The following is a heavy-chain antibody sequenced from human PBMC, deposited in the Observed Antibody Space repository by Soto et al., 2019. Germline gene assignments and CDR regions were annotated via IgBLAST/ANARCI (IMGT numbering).Heavy chain of an antibody. J-gene: IGHJ4*02. CDR3: AAYYGSRLAAY. CDR1: AGSINTAASS. V-gene: IGHV4-30-2*01. CDR2: IYHGGTT. Sequence: QLQLQESGSGLVKPSQTLSLTCTVSAGSINTAASSWAWVRQPPGEGLDFIGYIYHGGTTFLNPSLRSRLIISVNRSKNQFSLKLGSVTAADTAVYYCAAYYGSRLAAYWCQGTLVTVYS. D-gene: IGHD3-10*01.